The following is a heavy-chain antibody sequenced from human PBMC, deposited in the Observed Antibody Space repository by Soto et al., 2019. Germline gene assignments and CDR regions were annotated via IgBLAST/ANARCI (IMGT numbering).Heavy chain of an antibody. CDR1: GFTFSSYS. J-gene: IGHJ6*02. Sequence: GGSLRLSCAASGFTFSSYSMSWVRQAPWKGPQWVSAISGSGVSTYYADSVKGRFTISRDNSKNTLYLQMNSLRAEDTAVYYCSKDIRKYSSGWPRTQYYGMDVWGQGTTVTVSS. V-gene: IGHV3-23*01. CDR3: SKDIRKYSSGWPRTQYYGMDV. CDR2: ISGSGVST. D-gene: IGHD6-19*01.